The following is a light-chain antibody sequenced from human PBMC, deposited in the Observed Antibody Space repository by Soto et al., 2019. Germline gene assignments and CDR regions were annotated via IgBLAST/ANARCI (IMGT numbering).Light chain of an antibody. Sequence: DIQVTQSPSSVSASVGDRVTITCLASQDIAVYFAWYQHKPGRTPELLIHGASRLQSGVPARLSGSGSGTDFTLTISGLEPEDFAVYYCQQRTNRPPITFGQGTRLEIK. J-gene: IGKJ5*01. V-gene: IGKV1-12*01. CDR3: QQRTNRPPIT. CDR2: GAS. CDR1: QDIAVY.